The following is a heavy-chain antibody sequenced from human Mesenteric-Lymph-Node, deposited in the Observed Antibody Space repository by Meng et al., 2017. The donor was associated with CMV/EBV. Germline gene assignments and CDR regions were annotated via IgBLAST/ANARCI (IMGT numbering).Heavy chain of an antibody. CDR2: ICSGDSST. D-gene: IGHD3-16*01. CDR3: AKGNSPQWGDWFDP. CDR1: GFTFSSYA. Sequence: GESLKISCAASGFTFSSYAMSWVRQAPGKGLEWVSVICSGDSSTYYADSVKGRFTISRHNSKNTLYLQMNSLRAEDTAVYYCAKGNSPQWGDWFDPWGQGTLVTVSS. J-gene: IGHJ5*02. V-gene: IGHV3-23*03.